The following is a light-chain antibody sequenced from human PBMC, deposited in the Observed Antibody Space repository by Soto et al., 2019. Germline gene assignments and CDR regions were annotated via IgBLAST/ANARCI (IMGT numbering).Light chain of an antibody. J-gene: IGKJ4*01. CDR1: QSVSSSY. V-gene: IGKV3-20*01. CDR3: QPYDSLLT. Sequence: EIVLTQSPGTLSLSPGERATLSCRASQSVSSSYLAWYQQKPGQAPRLLMYGASSRATGIPDRFSGSGCGTDFTLTISRLEPEDFAVYYCQPYDSLLTFGGGTKVEI. CDR2: GAS.